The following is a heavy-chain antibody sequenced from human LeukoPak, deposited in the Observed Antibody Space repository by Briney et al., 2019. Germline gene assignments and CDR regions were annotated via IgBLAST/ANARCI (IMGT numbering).Heavy chain of an antibody. D-gene: IGHD3-16*01. CDR3: ARESLPLGDAFDI. CDR1: GYTFTSYD. V-gene: IGHV1-8*01. CDR2: MNPNSGNT. J-gene: IGHJ3*02. Sequence: ASVKVSCKASGYTFTSYDINWVRQANGQGLEWMGWMNPNSGNTGYAQKFQGRVTMTRNTSISTAYMELSSLRSEDTAVYYCARESLPLGDAFDIWGQGTMVTVSS.